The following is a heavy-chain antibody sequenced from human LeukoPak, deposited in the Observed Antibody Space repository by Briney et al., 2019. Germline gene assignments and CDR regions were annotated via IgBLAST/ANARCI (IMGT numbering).Heavy chain of an antibody. CDR2: IIPIFGTA. J-gene: IGHJ3*02. V-gene: IGHV1-69*05. CDR1: GGTFSSYA. Sequence: SVKVSCKASGGTFSSYAISWVRQAPGQGLEWMGGIIPIFGTANYAQKFQGRVTITTDESTSTAYMELSSLRSEDTAVYYCAREVAPYRTIYDAFDIWGQGTMVTVSS. CDR3: AREVAPYRTIYDAFDI. D-gene: IGHD3-9*01.